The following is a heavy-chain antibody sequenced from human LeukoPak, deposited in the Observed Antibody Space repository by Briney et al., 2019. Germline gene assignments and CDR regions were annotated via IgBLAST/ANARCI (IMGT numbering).Heavy chain of an antibody. D-gene: IGHD1-14*01. J-gene: IGHJ4*02. CDR2: INAGTGNR. CDR1: VYTFSSYA. CDR3: ARFDTTLGFDF. V-gene: IGHV1-3*01. Sequence: ASVKVSCKASVYTFSSYAIHWVRQAPGQRLEWMGWINAGTGNRKYSQKLQGRVTITRDTSANTAYMELSSLTSEDTALYYCARFDTTLGFDFWGQGTLVTVSS.